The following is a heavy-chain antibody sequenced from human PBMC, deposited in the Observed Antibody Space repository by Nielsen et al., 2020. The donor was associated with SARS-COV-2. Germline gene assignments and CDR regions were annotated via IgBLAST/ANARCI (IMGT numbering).Heavy chain of an antibody. J-gene: IGHJ4*02. V-gene: IGHV3-30*04. CDR2: ISYDGSNK. Sequence: GSLKISCAASGFTFSSYAMHWVRQAPGKGLEWVAVISYDGSNKYYADSVKGRFTISRDNSKNTLYLQMNSLRAEDTAVYYCAREPGDQIAVANFDYWGQGTLVTVSS. D-gene: IGHD6-19*01. CDR3: AREPGDQIAVANFDY. CDR1: GFTFSSYA.